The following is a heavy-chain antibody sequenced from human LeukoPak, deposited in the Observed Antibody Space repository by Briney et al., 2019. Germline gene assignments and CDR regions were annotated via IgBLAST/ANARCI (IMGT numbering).Heavy chain of an antibody. D-gene: IGHD1-26*01. Sequence: PGGSLRLSCAASGFTFSSFSMNWVRQAPGKGLEWVSSISSSSSYIYYADSLKGRFTISRDNAKNSLYLQMNSLRAEDTAVYYRASGGGSYGYWGQGTLVTVSS. V-gene: IGHV3-21*01. CDR3: ASGGGSYGY. CDR2: ISSSSSYI. J-gene: IGHJ4*02. CDR1: GFTFSSFS.